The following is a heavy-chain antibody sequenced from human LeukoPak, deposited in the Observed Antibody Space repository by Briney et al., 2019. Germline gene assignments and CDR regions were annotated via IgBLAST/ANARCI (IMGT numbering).Heavy chain of an antibody. CDR3: ARESFSGWYDDD. V-gene: IGHV3-15*01. D-gene: IGHD6-19*01. Sequence: GGSLRLSCAASGFNFNNAWMNWVRQAPGKGLEWVGRIKSKSDGGTTDNAAPVKGRFTISRDNAKNSLYLQMNSLRGEDTAVYYCARESFSGWYDDDWGKGTLVTVSS. CDR2: IKSKSDGGTT. J-gene: IGHJ4*02. CDR1: GFNFNNAW.